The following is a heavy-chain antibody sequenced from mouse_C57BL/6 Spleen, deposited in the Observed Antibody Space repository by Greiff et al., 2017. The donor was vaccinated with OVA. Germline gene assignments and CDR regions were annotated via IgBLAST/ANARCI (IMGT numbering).Heavy chain of an antibody. CDR2: IYSRSGNT. CDR3: ARRGGEDTGFDY. J-gene: IGHJ2*01. D-gene: IGHD2-13*01. Sequence: VQLQESGAELARPGASVKLSCKASGYTFTSYGISWVKQRTGQGLEWIGEIYSRSGNTYYNEKFKGKATLTADKSSSTAYMELRSLTSEDSAVYVCARRGGEDTGFDYWGQGTTLTVSS. CDR1: GYTFTSYG. V-gene: IGHV1-81*01.